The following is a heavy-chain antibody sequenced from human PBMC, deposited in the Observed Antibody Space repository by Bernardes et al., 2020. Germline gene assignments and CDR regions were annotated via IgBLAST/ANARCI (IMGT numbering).Heavy chain of an antibody. D-gene: IGHD2-15*01. Sequence: SEPLSLTCTVSGGSISSSSYYWGWIRQPPGKGLEWIGSIYYSGSTYYNPSLKSRVTISVDTSKNQFSLKLSSVTAADTAVYYCARLNSPHNWFDPWGQGTLVTVSS. CDR1: GGSISSSSYY. V-gene: IGHV4-39*01. J-gene: IGHJ5*02. CDR2: IYYSGST. CDR3: ARLNSPHNWFDP.